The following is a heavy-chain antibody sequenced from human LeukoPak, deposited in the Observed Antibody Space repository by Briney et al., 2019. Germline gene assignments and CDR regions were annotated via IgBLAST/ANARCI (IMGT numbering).Heavy chain of an antibody. V-gene: IGHV1-18*01. J-gene: IGHJ4*02. CDR1: GYTFTSYG. CDR2: ISAYNGNT. Sequence: ASVKVSCKASGYTFTSYGISWVRQAPGQGLEWMGWISAYNGNTNYAQKLQGRVTMTTDTSTSTAYMELRSLRSDDTAVYYCASMNYDILTGSSSGFDYWGQGTLVTVSS. CDR3: ASMNYDILTGSSSGFDY. D-gene: IGHD3-9*01.